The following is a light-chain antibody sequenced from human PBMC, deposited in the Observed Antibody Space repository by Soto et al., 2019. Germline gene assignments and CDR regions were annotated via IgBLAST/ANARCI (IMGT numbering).Light chain of an antibody. CDR1: QNILHSPNNKNY. CDR2: WAS. V-gene: IGKV4-1*01. CDR3: QQYYNTPHT. J-gene: IGKJ2*01. Sequence: DIVMTQSPDSLAVSLGERATINCKSSQNILHSPNNKNYLAWYQQKPGQPPKLLIYWASTRESGVPDRFSGSGSGADFTLTISSLQADDVALYYCQQYYNTPHTFGQGTKLEIK.